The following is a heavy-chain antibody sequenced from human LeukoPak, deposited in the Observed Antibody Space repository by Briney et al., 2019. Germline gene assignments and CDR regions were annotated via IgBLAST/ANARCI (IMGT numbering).Heavy chain of an antibody. CDR1: GGSVSSGSYY. Sequence: PSETLSLTCTVSGGSVSSGSYYWSWIRQPPGKGLEWIGYIYYSGSTNYNPSLKSRVTISVDTSKNQFSLELSSVTAADTAVFYCARRANLNWYFDLWGRGTLVSVSS. J-gene: IGHJ2*01. CDR2: IYYSGST. CDR3: ARRANLNWYFDL. D-gene: IGHD1-14*01. V-gene: IGHV4-61*01.